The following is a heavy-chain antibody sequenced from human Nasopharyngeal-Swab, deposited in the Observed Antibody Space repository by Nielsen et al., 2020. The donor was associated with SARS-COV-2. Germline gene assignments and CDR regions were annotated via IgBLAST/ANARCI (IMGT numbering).Heavy chain of an antibody. V-gene: IGHV4-4*02. CDR2: IYHSGST. CDR1: GGSISSSNW. D-gene: IGHD4-11*01. CDR3: ATLTYSNYDWSQGGSWFDP. Sequence: SETLSLTCAVSGGSISSSNWWSWVRQPPGKGLEWIGEIYHSGSTNYNPSLKRRVTISVDKSKNQFSLKLSSVTAADTAVYYCATLTYSNYDWSQGGSWFDPWGQGTLVTVSS. J-gene: IGHJ5*02.